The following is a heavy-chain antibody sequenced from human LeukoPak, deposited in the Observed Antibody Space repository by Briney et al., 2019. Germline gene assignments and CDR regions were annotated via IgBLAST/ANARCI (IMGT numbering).Heavy chain of an antibody. D-gene: IGHD6-13*01. CDR2: IYTSGST. Sequence: SETLSLTCTVSGGSISSGDYYWSWIRQPAGKGLEWIGRIYTSGSTNYNPSLKSRVTISVDTSKNQFSLKLSSVTAADTAVYYCARVGSFNWFDPWGQGTLVTVSS. V-gene: IGHV4-61*02. J-gene: IGHJ5*02. CDR1: GGSISSGDYY. CDR3: ARVGSFNWFDP.